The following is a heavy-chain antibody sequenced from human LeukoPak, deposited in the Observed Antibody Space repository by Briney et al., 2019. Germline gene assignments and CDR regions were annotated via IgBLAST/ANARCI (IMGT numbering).Heavy chain of an antibody. J-gene: IGHJ4*02. Sequence: ASVKVSCKASGYTFTSYDINWVRQATGQGLEWMGWMNPNSGNTGYAQKFQGRVTITRNTSISTAYMELSSLRSEDTAVYYCARDSPVAGTVDYWGQGTLVTVSS. D-gene: IGHD6-19*01. CDR2: MNPNSGNT. V-gene: IGHV1-8*03. CDR3: ARDSPVAGTVDY. CDR1: GYTFTSYD.